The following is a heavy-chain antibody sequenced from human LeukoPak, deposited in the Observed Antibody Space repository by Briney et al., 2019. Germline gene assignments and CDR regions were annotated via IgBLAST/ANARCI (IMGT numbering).Heavy chain of an antibody. D-gene: IGHD3-10*01. CDR3: ARHGKYRLVRGVITTHYFDY. V-gene: IGHV4-34*01. CDR2: INHSGST. J-gene: IGHJ4*02. CDR1: GGSFSGYY. Sequence: SETLSLTCAVYGGSFSGYYWSWIRQPPGKGLEWIGEINHSGSTNYNPSLKSRVTISVDTSKNQFSLKLSSVTAADTAVYYCARHGKYRLVRGVITTHYFDYWGQGTLVTVSS.